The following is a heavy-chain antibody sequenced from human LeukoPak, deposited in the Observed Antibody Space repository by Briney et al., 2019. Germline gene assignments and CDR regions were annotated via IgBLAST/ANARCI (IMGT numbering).Heavy chain of an antibody. CDR1: GGSISSYY. J-gene: IGHJ6*02. V-gene: IGHV4-59*01. CDR2: IYYSGST. D-gene: IGHD1-26*01. CDR3: ARGRSNYYGMDV. Sequence: PSETLSLTCTVSGGSISSYYWSWIRQPPGKGLEWIGYIYYSGSTNYNPSLKSRVTMSVDTSKNLFSLKVSSVTAADTAVYYCARGRSNYYGMDVWGQGTTVTVSS.